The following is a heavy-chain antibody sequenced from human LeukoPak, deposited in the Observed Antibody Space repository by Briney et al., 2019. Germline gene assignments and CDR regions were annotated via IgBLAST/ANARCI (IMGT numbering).Heavy chain of an antibody. CDR1: GGSFSGYY. D-gene: IGHD6-19*01. CDR2: INHSGST. V-gene: IGHV4-34*01. CDR3: ARLVGGWYHRPYYFDY. J-gene: IGHJ4*02. Sequence: SETLSLTCAVYGGSFSGYYWSWIRQPPGKGLEWIGEINHSGSTYYNPSLKSRVTISVDTSKNQFSLKLSSVTAADTAVYYCARLVGGWYHRPYYFDYWGQGTLVTVSS.